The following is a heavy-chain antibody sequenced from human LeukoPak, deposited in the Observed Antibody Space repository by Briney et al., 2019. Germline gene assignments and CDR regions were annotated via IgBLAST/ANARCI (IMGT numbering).Heavy chain of an antibody. Sequence: PSETLSLTCAVYGGSFSGYYCSWIRQPPGKGLEWIGEINHSGSTNYNPSLKSRVTISVDTSKNQFSLKLSSVTAADTAVYYRASSHPGYGSGSYPNYGMDVWGQGTTVTVSS. CDR3: ASSHPGYGSGSYPNYGMDV. V-gene: IGHV4-34*01. CDR2: INHSGST. CDR1: GGSFSGYY. D-gene: IGHD3-10*01. J-gene: IGHJ6*02.